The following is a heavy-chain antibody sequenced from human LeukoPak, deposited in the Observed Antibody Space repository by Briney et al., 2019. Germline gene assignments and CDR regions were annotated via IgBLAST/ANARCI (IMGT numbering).Heavy chain of an antibody. J-gene: IGHJ6*02. V-gene: IGHV3-48*03. CDR3: ARSGGYADYYYYGMDV. D-gene: IGHD3-22*01. CDR1: GXTFSSYE. Sequence: GGSLRLSCAASGXTFSSYEMNWVRQAPGKGLEWVSYISSSGSTIYYADSVKGRFTISRDNAKNSLYLQMNSLRAEDTAVYYCARSGGYADYYYYGMDVWGQGTTVTVSS. CDR2: ISSSGSTI.